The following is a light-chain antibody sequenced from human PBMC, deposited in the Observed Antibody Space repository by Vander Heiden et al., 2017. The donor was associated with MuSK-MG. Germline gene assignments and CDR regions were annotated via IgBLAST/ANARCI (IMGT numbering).Light chain of an antibody. CDR3: TSYTSSSTRV. J-gene: IGLJ3*02. CDR2: DVS. Sequence: QSALTQPASVSGSPGQSITISCTGSSSDVGGYHYVYWYQQHPGKASKLMIYDVSNRPSGVSNRFAGSKSGNTASLTISGLQAEDEADYYCTSYTSSSTRVFGGGTKLTVL. CDR1: SSDVGGYHY. V-gene: IGLV2-14*03.